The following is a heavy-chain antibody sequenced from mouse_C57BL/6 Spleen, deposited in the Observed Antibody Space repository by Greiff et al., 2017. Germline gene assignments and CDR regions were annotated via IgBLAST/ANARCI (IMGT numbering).Heavy chain of an antibody. D-gene: IGHD1-1*01. Sequence: VQLQQSGPELVKPGASVKISCKASGYSFTGYYMNWVKQSPEKSLEWIGEINPSTGGTTYNQKFKAKATLTVDKSSSTAYMQLKSLTSEDSAGYYGAREYYGSSSDYWGQGTTLTVAS. V-gene: IGHV1-42*01. CDR2: INPSTGGT. J-gene: IGHJ2*01. CDR1: GYSFTGYY. CDR3: AREYYGSSSDY.